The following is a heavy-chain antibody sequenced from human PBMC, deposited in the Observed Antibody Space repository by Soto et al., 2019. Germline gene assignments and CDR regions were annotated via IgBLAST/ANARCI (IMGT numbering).Heavy chain of an antibody. J-gene: IGHJ6*02. Sequence: SETLSLTCTVSGGSVSSGSYYWSWIRQPPGKGLEWIGYIYYSGSTNYNPALKSRVTISVDTSKNQFSLKLSSVTAADTAVYYCARDRPSYGPYSMDVWGQGTTVTVSS. CDR2: IYYSGST. CDR1: GGSVSSGSYY. CDR3: ARDRPSYGPYSMDV. D-gene: IGHD5-18*01. V-gene: IGHV4-61*01.